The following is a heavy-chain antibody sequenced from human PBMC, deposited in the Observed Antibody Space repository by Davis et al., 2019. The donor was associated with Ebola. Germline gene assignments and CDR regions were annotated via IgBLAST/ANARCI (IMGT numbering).Heavy chain of an antibody. D-gene: IGHD6-13*01. CDR2: ISAYNGNT. Sequence: AASVKVSCKASGYTFTSYGISWVRQAPGQGLEWMGWISAYNGNTNYAQKLQGRVTMTTDTSTSTVYMELRSLRSDDTAVYYCARAIAAPNWFDPWGQGTLVTVSS. CDR3: ARAIAAPNWFDP. J-gene: IGHJ5*02. CDR1: GYTFTSYG. V-gene: IGHV1-18*01.